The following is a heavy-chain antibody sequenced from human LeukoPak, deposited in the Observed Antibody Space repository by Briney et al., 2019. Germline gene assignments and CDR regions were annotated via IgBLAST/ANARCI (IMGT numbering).Heavy chain of an antibody. J-gene: IGHJ5*02. CDR3: ARDKDAHSRLAVTSNRWFDP. D-gene: IGHD2/OR15-2a*01. V-gene: IGHV1-18*01. CDR2: ISAYNGNT. Sequence: GASVTVSCKAYGYTFISYGISWVRQAPGQGLEWMGWISAYNGNTKYAQTFQGRVTMNTDTSTSTAYMELRSLRSDATALYYCARDKDAHSRLAVTSNRWFDPWGQGSLVTVSS. CDR1: GYTFISYG.